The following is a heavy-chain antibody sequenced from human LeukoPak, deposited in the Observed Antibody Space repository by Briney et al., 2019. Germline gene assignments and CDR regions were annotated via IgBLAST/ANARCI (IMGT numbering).Heavy chain of an antibody. CDR2: IIGRGGST. Sequence: GGSLRLSCAASGLTLNSYATRWAPQPRGRGLEWVVIIIGRGGSTYNADSVKGRFTISRDNSKNTLYLQMDSLRAEDTAVYYCAKENVDTGRGQNRHLDYWGQGTLVTVSS. CDR3: AKENVDTGRGQNRHLDY. J-gene: IGHJ4*02. V-gene: IGHV3-23*01. CDR1: GLTLNSYA. D-gene: IGHD5-18*01.